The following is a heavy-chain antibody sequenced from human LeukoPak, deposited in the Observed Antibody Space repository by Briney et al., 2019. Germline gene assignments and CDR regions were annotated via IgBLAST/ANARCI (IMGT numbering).Heavy chain of an antibody. CDR2: INQDGGEI. D-gene: IGHD1-26*01. CDR3: ARVGASRAAFDI. CDR1: GFHLRSYE. J-gene: IGHJ3*02. V-gene: IGHV3-7*01. Sequence: GSLRLSFAASGFHLRSYEMNWVRPAPGKGLEWVPSINQDGGEIHYVDSGKGRFTISRDNAKSTLYLQMNSLRAEDTAVYYCARVGASRAAFDIWGQGTMVTVSS.